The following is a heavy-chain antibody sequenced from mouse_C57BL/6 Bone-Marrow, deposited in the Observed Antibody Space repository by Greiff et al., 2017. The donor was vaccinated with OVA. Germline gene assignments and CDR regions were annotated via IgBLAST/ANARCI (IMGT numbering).Heavy chain of an antibody. D-gene: IGHD1-1*01. CDR2: INPYNGGT. CDR1: GYTFTDYY. Sequence: VQLKQSGPVLVKPGASVKMSCKASGYTFTDYYMNWVKQSHGQSLEWIGVINPYNGGTSYNQKFKGKATLTVDKSSSTAYMELNSLTSEDSAVDYCARGCITTVVATDYWGQGTTLTVSS. CDR3: ARGCITTVVATDY. J-gene: IGHJ2*01. V-gene: IGHV1-19*01.